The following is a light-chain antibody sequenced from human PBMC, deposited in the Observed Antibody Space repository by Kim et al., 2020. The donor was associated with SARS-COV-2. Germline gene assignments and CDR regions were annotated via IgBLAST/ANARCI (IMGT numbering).Light chain of an antibody. CDR2: GKN. CDR3: NSRGSNDNVL. CDR1: SLRSYY. J-gene: IGLJ2*01. V-gene: IGLV3-19*01. Sequence: SYELTQDPAVSVALGQTVRITCQGDSLRSYYATWYQQKPGQAPIVVIYGKNNRPSGITDRFSGSSSGDTASLTITGTQAGDEADYYCNSRGSNDNVLFGG.